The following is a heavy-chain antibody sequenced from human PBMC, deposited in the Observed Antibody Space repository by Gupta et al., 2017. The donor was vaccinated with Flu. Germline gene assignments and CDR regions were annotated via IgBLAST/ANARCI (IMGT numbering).Heavy chain of an antibody. CDR2: IKPDGSCA. CDR3: AKDLHSAGFDY. CDR1: GFTFSNYW. V-gene: IGHV3-74*01. D-gene: IGHD1-26*01. Sequence: EVQLLEPGGGLIQTGASLRLSCAVSGFTFSNYWMHWVRQAPGKGLLWVSRIKPDGSCANYVDSVKGRFTISRDNAKNTVDMKINSLRAEDTAVYFCAKDLHSAGFDYWGQGTRVTVSS. J-gene: IGHJ4*02.